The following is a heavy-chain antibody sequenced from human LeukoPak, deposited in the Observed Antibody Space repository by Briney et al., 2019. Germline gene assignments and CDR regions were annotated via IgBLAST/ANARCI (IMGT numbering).Heavy chain of an antibody. Sequence: PGGSPRLSCAAPGFTFSNYEMNWVRQAPGKGLEWVSYISSSGSTIYYADSVKGRFTISRDNAKNSLYLQMNSLRAEDTAVYYCAREVQQPSDYWGQGTLVTVSP. D-gene: IGHD5-18*01. V-gene: IGHV3-48*03. CDR3: AREVQQPSDY. J-gene: IGHJ4*02. CDR1: GFTFSNYE. CDR2: ISSSGSTI.